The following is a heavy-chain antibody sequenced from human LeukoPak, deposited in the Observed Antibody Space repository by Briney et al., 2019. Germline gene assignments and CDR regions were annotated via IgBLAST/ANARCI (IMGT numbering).Heavy chain of an antibody. J-gene: IGHJ5*02. D-gene: IGHD3-16*01. CDR2: ISAYNGNT. CDR3: ARDPSGGRWLAGLNWFDP. CDR1: GYTFTSYG. V-gene: IGHV1-18*01. Sequence: ASVKVSCKASGYTFTSYGISWVRQAPGQGLEWMGWISAYNGNTNYAQKLQGRVTMTTDTSTSTAYMELRSLRSDDTAVYYCARDPSGGRWLAGLNWFDPWGQGTLVTVSS.